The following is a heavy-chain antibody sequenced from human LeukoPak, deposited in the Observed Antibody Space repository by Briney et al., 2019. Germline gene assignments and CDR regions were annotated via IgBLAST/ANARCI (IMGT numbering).Heavy chain of an antibody. Sequence: GRSLRLSWAASGFTFSSYAMHWVRQAPGKGLEWGAVISYDGSNKYYADSVKGRFTISRDNSKNTLYLQMNSLRAEDTAVYYCARAWIQLWPDDAFDIWGQGTMVTVSS. V-gene: IGHV3-30-3*01. D-gene: IGHD5-18*01. J-gene: IGHJ3*02. CDR2: ISYDGSNK. CDR1: GFTFSSYA. CDR3: ARAWIQLWPDDAFDI.